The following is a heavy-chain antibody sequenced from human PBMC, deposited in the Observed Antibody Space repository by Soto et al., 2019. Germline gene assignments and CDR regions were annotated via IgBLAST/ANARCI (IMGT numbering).Heavy chain of an antibody. D-gene: IGHD3-22*01. CDR2: ISGSGGST. CDR3: ATPEITMIVSPDDY. Sequence: GGSLRLCCAASGFTFSSYAMSWVRQAPGKGLEWVSAISGSGGSTYYGDSVKGRFTISRDNSKNTLYLQMNSIRAEDTAVYYCATPEITMIVSPDDYWGQGTLGTVS. V-gene: IGHV3-23*01. CDR1: GFTFSSYA. J-gene: IGHJ4*02.